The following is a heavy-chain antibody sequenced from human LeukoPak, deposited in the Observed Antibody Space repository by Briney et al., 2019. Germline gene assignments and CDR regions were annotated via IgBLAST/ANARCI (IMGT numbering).Heavy chain of an antibody. J-gene: IGHJ4*02. CDR1: GYTFSSYA. CDR2: ISGSGAGT. Sequence: PGGSLRLSCAASGYTFSSYAMSWVRQAPGKGLEWVSAISGSGAGTYYADSVKGRFTISRDNSKNTLYLQMNSLRAEDTAAYYCAKGSTRATAGTDWGQGTLVTVSS. V-gene: IGHV3-23*01. CDR3: AKGSTRATAGTD. D-gene: IGHD6-13*01.